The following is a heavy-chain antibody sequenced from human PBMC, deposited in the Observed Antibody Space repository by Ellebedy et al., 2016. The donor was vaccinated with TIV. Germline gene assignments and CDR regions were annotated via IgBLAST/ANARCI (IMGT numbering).Heavy chain of an antibody. D-gene: IGHD4-11*01. CDR1: GGSISSGGYY. V-gene: IGHV4-31*03. CDR3: ARDRGQEVTTGIRAYGMDV. CDR2: IYYSGST. J-gene: IGHJ6*02. Sequence: SETLSLXXTVSGGSISSGGYYWSWIRQHPGKGLEWIGYIYYSGSTYYNPSLKSRVTISVDTSKNQFSLKLSSVTAADTAVYYCARDRGQEVTTGIRAYGMDVWGQGTTVTVSS.